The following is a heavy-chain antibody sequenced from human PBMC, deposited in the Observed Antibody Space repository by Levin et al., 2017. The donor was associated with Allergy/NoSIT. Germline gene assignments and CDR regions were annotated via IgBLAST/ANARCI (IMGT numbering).Heavy chain of an antibody. Sequence: PSETLSLTCTVSGGSISSSSYYWGWIRQPPGKGLEWIGSIYYSGSTYYNPSLKSRVTISVDTSKNQFSLKLSSVTAADTAVYYCASTNPSKKYYYGMDVWGQGTTVTVSS. CDR1: GGSISSSSYY. V-gene: IGHV4-39*01. CDR2: IYYSGST. CDR3: ASTNPSKKYYYGMDV. J-gene: IGHJ6*02.